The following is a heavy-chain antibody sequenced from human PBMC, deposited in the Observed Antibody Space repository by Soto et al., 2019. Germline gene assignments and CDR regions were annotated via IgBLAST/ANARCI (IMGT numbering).Heavy chain of an antibody. CDR2: IVVGSGHT. J-gene: IGHJ6*02. V-gene: IGHV1-58*02. D-gene: IGHD2-2*01. CDR1: GFTFTSSA. CDR3: AAASSTSGGYYGMDV. Sequence: GASVKVCCKTSGFTFTSSAMQWVRQDRGQRLEWIGWIVVGSGHTNYAQKFQERVTITRDMSTSTAYMQLSSLRSEDTAVYYCAAASSTSGGYYGMDVWGQGTTVTVSS.